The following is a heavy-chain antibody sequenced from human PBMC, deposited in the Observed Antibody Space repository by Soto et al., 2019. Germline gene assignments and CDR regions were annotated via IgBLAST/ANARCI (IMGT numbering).Heavy chain of an antibody. CDR3: ARERYDGSGSYAFDI. J-gene: IGHJ3*02. D-gene: IGHD3-10*01. CDR2: IIPILGIA. V-gene: IGHV1-69*08. Sequence: QVQLVQSGAEVKKPGSSVKVSCKDSGGTFSSYTISWVRQAPGHGLEWMGRIIPILGIANYAQKFQGRVTVTADQPTGAAYMELSSLRSEDTSVYYCARERYDGSGSYAFDIWGQGTMVTVSS. CDR1: GGTFSSYT.